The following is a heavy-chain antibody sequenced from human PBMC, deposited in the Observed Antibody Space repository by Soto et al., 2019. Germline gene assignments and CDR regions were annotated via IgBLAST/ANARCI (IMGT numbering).Heavy chain of an antibody. CDR3: ARFNWYFDL. V-gene: IGHV4-30-2*01. CDR1: GGSISSGGYS. J-gene: IGHJ2*01. CDR2: IYHSGST. Sequence: PSETLSLTCAVSGGSISSGGYSWSWIRRPPGKGLEWIGYIYHSGSTYYNPSLKSRVTISVDTSKNQFSLKLSSVTAADTAVYYCARFNWYFDLWGRGTLVTVSS.